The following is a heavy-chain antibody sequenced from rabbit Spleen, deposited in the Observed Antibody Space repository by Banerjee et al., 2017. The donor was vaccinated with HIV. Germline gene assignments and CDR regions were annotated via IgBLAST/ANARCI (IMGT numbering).Heavy chain of an antibody. V-gene: IGHV1S45*01. D-gene: IGHD8-1*01. CDR1: GFSFSDRDV. CDR3: ARDAGRGDYIDGVFNL. CDR2: IEVGSSGFT. J-gene: IGHJ4*01. Sequence: EQLEESGGGLVKPEGSLTLTCKASGFSFSDRDVMCWVRQAPGKGLEWIACIEVGSSGFTYFATWAKGRFTISKTSSTTVTLHMTSLTVADTATYFCARDAGRGDYIDGVFNLWGQGTLVTVS.